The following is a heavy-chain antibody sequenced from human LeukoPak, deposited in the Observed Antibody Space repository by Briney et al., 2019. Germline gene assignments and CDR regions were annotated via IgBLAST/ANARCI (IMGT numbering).Heavy chain of an antibody. J-gene: IGHJ4*02. CDR2: FVPEDDET. D-gene: IGHD7-27*01. CDR3: ATIAPGDLFDS. V-gene: IGHV1-24*01. Sequence: ATVKVSCKVSGSTLTEFSIHWVRQAPGKGFEGMGGFVPEDDETIYAQSFQGRVTMTEDTSTDTAYMELSSLRSEDTAMYYCATIAPGDLFDSWGQGTLVTVSS. CDR1: GSTLTEFS.